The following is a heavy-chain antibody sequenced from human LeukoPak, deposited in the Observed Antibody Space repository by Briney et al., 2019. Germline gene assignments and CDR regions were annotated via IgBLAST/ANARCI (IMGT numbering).Heavy chain of an antibody. CDR3: ARSEGVKDVLPLDY. Sequence: SETLSLTCTVSGGSISSGGSYWSWIRQPAGKGLEWIGRIYTSGSTYYNPSLKSRVTISLDTSKNQFSLKLSSVTAADTAVYYCARSEGVKDVLPLDYWGQGTLVTVSS. CDR1: GGSISSGGSY. V-gene: IGHV4-61*02. CDR2: IYTSGST. D-gene: IGHD3-16*01. J-gene: IGHJ4*02.